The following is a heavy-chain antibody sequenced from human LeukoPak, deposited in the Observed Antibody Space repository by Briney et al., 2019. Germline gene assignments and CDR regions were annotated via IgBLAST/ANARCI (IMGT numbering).Heavy chain of an antibody. CDR1: GGSFSGYY. V-gene: IGHV4-34*01. Sequence: PSETLSLTCAVYGGSFSGYYWSWIRQPPGKGLEWIGEINHSGSTNYNPSLKSRVTISVDTSKNQSSLKLSSVTAADTAVYYCARGRYDFWSGYSYYFDYWGQGTLVTVSS. CDR2: INHSGST. J-gene: IGHJ4*02. CDR3: ARGRYDFWSGYSYYFDY. D-gene: IGHD3-3*01.